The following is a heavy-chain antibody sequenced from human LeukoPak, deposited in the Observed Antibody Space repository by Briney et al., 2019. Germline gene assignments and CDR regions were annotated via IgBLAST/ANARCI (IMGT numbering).Heavy chain of an antibody. J-gene: IGHJ5*02. D-gene: IGHD3-22*01. CDR3: TISRLLIDWFDP. CDR1: GFNFSHYW. V-gene: IGHV3-74*01. Sequence: PGGSLRLSCAASGFNFSHYWIHWVRQAPGKGLVWVSRINSDGSRTSYADSVKGRFTISRDNAKNTAYLQMNSLRVEDTAVYYCTISRLLIDWFDPWGQGTLVTVSS. CDR2: INSDGSRT.